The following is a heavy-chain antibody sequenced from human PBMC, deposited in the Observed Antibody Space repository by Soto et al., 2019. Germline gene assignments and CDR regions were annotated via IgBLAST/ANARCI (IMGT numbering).Heavy chain of an antibody. V-gene: IGHV5-10-1*01. CDR1: VYSFSSYW. Sequence: XESLKISCKGSVYSFSSYWLNWVRQMPGKGLDWMGRIDPRDSHTTYSPSFQGHVTISTDNSISTAYLQWSSLKASDTAMYYCPRRRAGFGESMDVWGQGTTVTVSS. J-gene: IGHJ6*02. CDR2: IDPRDSHT. CDR3: PRRRAGFGESMDV. D-gene: IGHD3-10*01.